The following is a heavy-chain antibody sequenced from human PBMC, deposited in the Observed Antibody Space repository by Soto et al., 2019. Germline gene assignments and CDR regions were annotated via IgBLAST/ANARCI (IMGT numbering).Heavy chain of an antibody. Sequence: QVTLKESGPVLVKPTETLTLTCTVSGFSLSNARMGVSWLRQPPGKALEWLAHIFSNDEKSYSTSLKSRVTIAKYTSKSQVVLTMPNMDPVDTATYYCARTHRDDAFDIWGQGTMVTVSS. CDR3: ARTHRDDAFDI. CDR1: GFSLSNARMG. V-gene: IGHV2-26*01. CDR2: IFSNDEK. J-gene: IGHJ3*02.